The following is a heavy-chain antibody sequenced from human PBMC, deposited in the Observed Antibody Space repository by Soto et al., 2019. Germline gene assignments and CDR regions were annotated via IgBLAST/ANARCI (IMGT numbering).Heavy chain of an antibody. V-gene: IGHV3-48*03. Sequence: EVQLVESGGGLVQPGGSLRLSCAASGFPFSNYEMNWVRQAPGKGLEWVAYISSGGSTVHYADSVRGRFTVSRDNARNSLYLQMSTLRVEDTALYYCARDRAAGGYWGQGTLVTVSS. D-gene: IGHD6-13*01. CDR3: ARDRAAGGY. CDR2: ISSGGSTV. CDR1: GFPFSNYE. J-gene: IGHJ4*02.